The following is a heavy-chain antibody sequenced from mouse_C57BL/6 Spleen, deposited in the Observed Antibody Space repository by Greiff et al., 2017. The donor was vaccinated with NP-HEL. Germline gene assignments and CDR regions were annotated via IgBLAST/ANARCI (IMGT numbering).Heavy chain of an antibody. CDR2: IDPSDSYT. V-gene: IGHV1-59*01. D-gene: IGHD3-1*01. J-gene: IGHJ2*01. Sequence: VQLRQSGAELVRPGTSVKLSCKASGYTFTSYWMHWVKQRPGQGLEWIGVIDPSDSYTNYNQKFKGKATLTVDTSSSTAYMQLSSLTSEDSAVYYCARGGLGDGGFDYWGQGTTLTVSS. CDR1: GYTFTSYW. CDR3: ARGGLGDGGFDY.